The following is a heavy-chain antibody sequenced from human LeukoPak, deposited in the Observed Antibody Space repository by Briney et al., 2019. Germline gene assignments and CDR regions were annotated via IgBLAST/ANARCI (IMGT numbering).Heavy chain of an antibody. CDR3: ATIRRITIFGVVTAGY. CDR1: GYTLTELS. CDR2: FDPEDGET. J-gene: IGHJ4*02. Sequence: ASVKVSCKVSGYTLTELSMHWVRQAPGKGLEWMGGFDPEDGETIYAQKFQGRVTMTEDTSTDTAYMELSRLRSEDTAVYYCATIRRITIFGVVTAGYWGQGTLVTVSS. D-gene: IGHD3-3*01. V-gene: IGHV1-24*01.